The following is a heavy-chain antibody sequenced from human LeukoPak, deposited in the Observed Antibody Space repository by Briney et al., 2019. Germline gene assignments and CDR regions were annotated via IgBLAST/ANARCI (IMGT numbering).Heavy chain of an antibody. CDR3: ARESGSMRWFDP. Sequence: PSETLSLTCTVSGGSISGYYWIWIRQPAGKGLEWIGRMSTSGNSNYIPSLVSRVTMSVDTSKNQFSLNLSSVTAADTAVYYCARESGSMRWFDPWGQGTLVTVSS. V-gene: IGHV4-4*07. J-gene: IGHJ5*02. CDR2: MSTSGNS. CDR1: GGSISGYY. D-gene: IGHD6-25*01.